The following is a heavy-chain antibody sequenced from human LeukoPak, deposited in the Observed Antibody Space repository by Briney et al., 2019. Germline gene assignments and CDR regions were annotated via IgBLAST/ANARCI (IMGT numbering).Heavy chain of an antibody. V-gene: IGHV3-23*01. CDR1: GFTFSSYA. CDR2: ISGSGGST. D-gene: IGHD6-19*01. Sequence: PGGSLRLSCAASGFTFSSYAMSWVRQAPGKGLEWVSAISGSGGSTYYADSVKGRFTISRDNSKNTLYLQMNSLRAEDTAVYYCAKGSNQAGTTHTDFDYWGQGTLVTVSS. J-gene: IGHJ4*02. CDR3: AKGSNQAGTTHTDFDY.